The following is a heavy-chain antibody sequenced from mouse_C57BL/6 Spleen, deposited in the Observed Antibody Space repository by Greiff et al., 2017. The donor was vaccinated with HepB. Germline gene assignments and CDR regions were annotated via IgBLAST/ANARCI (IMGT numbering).Heavy chain of an antibody. J-gene: IGHJ4*01. D-gene: IGHD1-1*01. CDR2: INYDGSST. CDR3: AREGLLGDYAMDY. CDR1: GFTFSDYY. V-gene: IGHV5-16*01. Sequence: EVMLVESEGGLVQPGSSMKLSCTASGFTFSDYYMAWVRQVPEKGLEWVANINYDGSSTYYLDSLKSRFIISRDNAKNILYLQMSSLKSEDTATYYCAREGLLGDYAMDYWGQGTSVTVSS.